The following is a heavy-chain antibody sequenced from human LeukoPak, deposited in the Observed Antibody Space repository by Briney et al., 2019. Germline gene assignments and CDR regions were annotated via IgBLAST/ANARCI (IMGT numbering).Heavy chain of an antibody. D-gene: IGHD3/OR15-3a*01. V-gene: IGHV3-48*04. CDR3: AREHDFDSDWAEYNWFDP. CDR2: ISSSSSTI. Sequence: PGGSLRLSCAASGFTFSSYSMNWVRQAPGKGLEWVSYISSSSSTIYYADSVKGRFTISRDNAKNSLYLQMNSLRAEDTAVYYCAREHDFDSDWAEYNWFDPWGQGTLVTVSS. J-gene: IGHJ5*02. CDR1: GFTFSSYS.